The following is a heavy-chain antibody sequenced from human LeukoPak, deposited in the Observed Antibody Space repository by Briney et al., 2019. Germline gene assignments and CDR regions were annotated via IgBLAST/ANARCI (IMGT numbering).Heavy chain of an antibody. CDR2: ISYDGSAK. CDR3: AKAESIAVAGWGNYYYYYYMDV. J-gene: IGHJ6*03. D-gene: IGHD6-19*01. Sequence: GGSLRLSCAASGFTFSRYWMSWVRQAPGKGLEWVAIISYDGSAKYYADSVKGRFTISRDNAKNSLYLQMNSLRAEDTAVYYCAKAESIAVAGWGNYYYYYYMDVWGKGTTVTISS. V-gene: IGHV3-7*03. CDR1: GFTFSRYW.